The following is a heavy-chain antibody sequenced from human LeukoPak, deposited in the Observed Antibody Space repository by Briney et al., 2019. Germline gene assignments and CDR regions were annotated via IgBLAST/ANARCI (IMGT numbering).Heavy chain of an antibody. V-gene: IGHV5-51*01. CDR1: GYRFTSYW. CDR2: IHPGEYER. Sequence: DSLKISCKASGYRFTSYWIGWVRQMPGKGLEWMGVIHPGEYERRYSPSFEGQVTISADKSISTAYMQWSSLKASDTAMYYCARRTDSGWKWFDPWGQGALVTVSS. D-gene: IGHD6-25*01. J-gene: IGHJ5*02. CDR3: ARRTDSGWKWFDP.